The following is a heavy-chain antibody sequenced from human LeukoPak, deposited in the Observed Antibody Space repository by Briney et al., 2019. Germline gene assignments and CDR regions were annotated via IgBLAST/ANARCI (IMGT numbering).Heavy chain of an antibody. V-gene: IGHV4-39*06. J-gene: IGHJ6*03. D-gene: IGHD3-10*01. Sequence: SETLSLTCAVYGGSLSGYYWGWIRQPPGKGLEWIGTVYYTGSTYYNPSLKSRVTISVDTSKNQFPLKLSSVTAADTAMYYCAGITMVRGTYPNYMDVWGKGTTVTVSS. CDR2: VYYTGST. CDR1: GGSLSGYY. CDR3: AGITMVRGTYPNYMDV.